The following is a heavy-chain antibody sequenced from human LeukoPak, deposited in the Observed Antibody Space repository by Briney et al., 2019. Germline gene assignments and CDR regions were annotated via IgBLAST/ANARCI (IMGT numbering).Heavy chain of an antibody. CDR2: IKSKTDGGTS. CDR3: STLWYGA. D-gene: IGHD3-10*01. J-gene: IGHJ5*02. V-gene: IGHV3-15*01. CDR1: GFTYTNAW. Sequence: GGSLRLSCAASGFTYTNAWMYWVRQAPGKGLEWVGRIKSKTDGGTSDYAAPVTGRFTISRDDSKSTLYLEMNSLKTEDTGVYYCSTLWYGAWGQGTLVTVSS.